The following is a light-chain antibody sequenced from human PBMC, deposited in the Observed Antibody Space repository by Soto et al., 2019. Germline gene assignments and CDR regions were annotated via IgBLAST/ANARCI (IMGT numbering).Light chain of an antibody. J-gene: IGLJ2*01. V-gene: IGLV1-44*01. CDR2: SNN. CDR3: AAWDDSLNGVV. CDR1: SSNIGSNT. Sequence: QSVLTQPPSASGTPGQRVTISCSGSSSNIGSNTVNWYQQLPGTAPKLLIYSNNQRPSGVPDRFSGSKSGTSASLAISGRQSEDEGDYYCAAWDDSLNGVVFGGGPKLTVL.